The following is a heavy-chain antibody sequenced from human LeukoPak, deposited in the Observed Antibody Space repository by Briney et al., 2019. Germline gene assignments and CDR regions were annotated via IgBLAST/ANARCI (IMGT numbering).Heavy chain of an antibody. Sequence: ASVKVSCKASGYTFTSYAMNWVRQAPGQGLEWMGWINPNSGGTNYAQKFQGRVTMARDTSISTAYMELSRLRSDDTAVYYCARSGPHAFDIWGQGTMVTVSS. CDR3: ARSGPHAFDI. J-gene: IGHJ3*02. CDR2: INPNSGGT. CDR1: GYTFTSYA. V-gene: IGHV1-2*02.